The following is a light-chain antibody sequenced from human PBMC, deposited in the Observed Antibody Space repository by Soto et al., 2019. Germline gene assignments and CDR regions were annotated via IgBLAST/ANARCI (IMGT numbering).Light chain of an antibody. Sequence: EVVLTQSPGTLSLSPGESATLSCRASQTVSTTYLTWYQQKPGQAPRLLIFGASKRATGIPDRFSGSGSGRAVTIPIIRLEQEDFSVDYCQQHVSSPLLTFGQGTRLEIK. J-gene: IGKJ5*01. V-gene: IGKV3-20*01. CDR3: QQHVSSPLLT. CDR1: QTVSTTY. CDR2: GAS.